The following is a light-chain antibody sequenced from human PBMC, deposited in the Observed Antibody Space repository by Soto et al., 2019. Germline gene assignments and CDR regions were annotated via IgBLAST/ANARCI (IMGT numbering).Light chain of an antibody. CDR3: QQYNYWPPIT. J-gene: IGKJ5*01. CDR2: GAS. V-gene: IGKV3-15*01. CDR1: QSVNSK. Sequence: EIVLTQSPAKMSLSPGERATLSCRASQSVNSKVAWYQQKPGQAPRLPIYGASTRATGIPARFSGSGSGTEFTLTISSLQSEDLAVYYCQQYNYWPPITVGQGTRLEIK.